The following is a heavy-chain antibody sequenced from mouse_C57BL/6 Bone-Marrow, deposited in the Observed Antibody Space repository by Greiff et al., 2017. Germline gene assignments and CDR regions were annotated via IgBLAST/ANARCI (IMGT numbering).Heavy chain of an antibody. Sequence: QVQLQQPGAELVKPGASVKMSCKASGYTFTSYWITWVKQRPGQGLEWIGDIYPGSGSTNYNEKFKSKATLTVDTSSSTAYLQLSSLTSEDSAVLYCARRGIYYAMDYWGQGTSVTVSS. V-gene: IGHV1-55*01. J-gene: IGHJ4*01. CDR1: GYTFTSYW. CDR3: ARRGIYYAMDY. CDR2: IYPGSGST.